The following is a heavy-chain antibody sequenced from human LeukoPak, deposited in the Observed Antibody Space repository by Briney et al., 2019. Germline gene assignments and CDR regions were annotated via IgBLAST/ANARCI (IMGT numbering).Heavy chain of an antibody. V-gene: IGHV3-7*01. Sequence: GALRLSCAASGFTFSSYWMSWVRQAPGKGLEWVANIKQDGSEKYYVDSVKGRFTTSRDNAKNSLYLQMNSLRAEDTAVYYCARDPFEGSADYWGQGTLVTVSS. D-gene: IGHD3-9*01. J-gene: IGHJ4*02. CDR3: ARDPFEGSADY. CDR2: IKQDGSEK. CDR1: GFTFSSYW.